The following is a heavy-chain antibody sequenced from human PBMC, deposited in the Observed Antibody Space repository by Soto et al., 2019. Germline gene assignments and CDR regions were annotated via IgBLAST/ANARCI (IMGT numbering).Heavy chain of an antibody. CDR3: AKGGRKWLVTSDFNY. D-gene: IGHD6-19*01. V-gene: IGHV3-30*18. Sequence: VQLVESGGGVVQPGRYLRLSCADSGFTFSDYAMHWVRQAPGKGLEWVAVVSHDGRNTHYADSVKGRFTISRDSFKNTVSLDMTSLRAEDTAVYYCAKGGRKWLVTSDFNYWGQGALVTVSS. J-gene: IGHJ4*02. CDR2: VSHDGRNT. CDR1: GFTFSDYA.